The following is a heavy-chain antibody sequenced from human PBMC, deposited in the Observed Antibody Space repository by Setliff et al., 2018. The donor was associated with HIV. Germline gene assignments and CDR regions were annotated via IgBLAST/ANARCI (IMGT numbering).Heavy chain of an antibody. V-gene: IGHV4-59*01. CDR1: GGFISTYY. CDR3: ARDGGGLWRFDR. Sequence: SETLSLTCTVSGGFISTYYWSWIRQPPGKGLEWVGYVFHDGSVYYNPSLKSRVTMSVDTAKNQFSLSLSSVTAADTAVYYCARDGGGLWRFDRWGQGTLVTVSS. J-gene: IGHJ4*02. D-gene: IGHD3-9*01. CDR2: VFHDGSV.